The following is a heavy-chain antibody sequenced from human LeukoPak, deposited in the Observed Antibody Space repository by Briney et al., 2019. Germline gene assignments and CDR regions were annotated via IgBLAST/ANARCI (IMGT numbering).Heavy chain of an antibody. CDR3: ARSRRSWSTFDY. CDR1: GYSISSGYY. Sequence: SETLSLTCTVSGYSISSGYYWGWIRQPPGNGLEWIGNIYHSGSTYYNPSLKSRVTISVDTYKNQFSLKLTSVTATDTAVYYCARSRRSWSTFDYWGQGTLVTVSS. V-gene: IGHV4-38-2*02. J-gene: IGHJ4*02. D-gene: IGHD6-13*01. CDR2: IYHSGST.